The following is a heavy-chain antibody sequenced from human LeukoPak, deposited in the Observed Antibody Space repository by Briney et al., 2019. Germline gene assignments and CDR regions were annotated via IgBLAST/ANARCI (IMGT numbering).Heavy chain of an antibody. CDR2: ISISGGIT. Sequence: GGSLRLSCAASGFTFSSYVLSWVRQAPGKGLEWVSSISISGGITYYADSVKGPFTVSRDNSQNTLYLQINTLIAEDTAVYYCAKGGSPLDFWGQGTLVAVSS. D-gene: IGHD3-16*01. CDR3: AKGGSPLDF. V-gene: IGHV3-23*05. CDR1: GFTFSSYV. J-gene: IGHJ4*02.